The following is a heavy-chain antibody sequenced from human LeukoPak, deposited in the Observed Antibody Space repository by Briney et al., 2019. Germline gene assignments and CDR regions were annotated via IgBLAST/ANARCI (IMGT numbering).Heavy chain of an antibody. CDR1: GFTFSSYW. CDR3: ARTLRYFDWLLEY. Sequence: GGSLRLSCAASGFTFSSYWMSWVRQAPGKGLEWVSSISSSSSYIYYADSVKGRFTISRDNAKNSLYLQMNSLRAEDTAVYYCARTLRYFDWLLEYWGQGTLVTVSS. D-gene: IGHD3-9*01. J-gene: IGHJ4*02. CDR2: ISSSSSYI. V-gene: IGHV3-21*01.